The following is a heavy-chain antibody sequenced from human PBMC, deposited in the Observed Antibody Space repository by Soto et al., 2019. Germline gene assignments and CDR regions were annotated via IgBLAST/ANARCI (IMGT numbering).Heavy chain of an antibody. V-gene: IGHV4-39*07. Sequence: SETLSLTCTVSGGYISSSSAYYWGWIRQPPGKGLEWIGNINHSGGTNYNPSLKSRVTISVDTSKNQFSLKLSSVTAADTAVYYCARGVRELLWFASENYYMDVWGKGTTVTVSS. D-gene: IGHD3-10*01. J-gene: IGHJ6*03. CDR2: INHSGGT. CDR1: GGYISSSSAYY. CDR3: ARGVRELLWFASENYYMDV.